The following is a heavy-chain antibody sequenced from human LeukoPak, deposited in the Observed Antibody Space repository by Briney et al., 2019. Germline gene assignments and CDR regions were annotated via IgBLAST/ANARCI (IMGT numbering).Heavy chain of an antibody. CDR2: INSDGSDT. Sequence: PGGSLRLSCSASGFIFTTYWMHWVRDAPGKGLVWVARINSDGSDTYYADSVKGRFTISRDNSKDTVYLQMNSLRAEDTAVYYCTRDLVGATSDFWGQGTLVTVSS. CDR1: GFIFTTYW. J-gene: IGHJ4*02. CDR3: TRDLVGATSDF. D-gene: IGHD1-26*01. V-gene: IGHV3-74*01.